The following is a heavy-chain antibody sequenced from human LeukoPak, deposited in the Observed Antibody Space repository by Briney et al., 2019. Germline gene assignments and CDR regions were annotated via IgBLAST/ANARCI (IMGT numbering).Heavy chain of an antibody. V-gene: IGHV4-38-2*01. CDR1: GYPISSGFY. D-gene: IGHD3-10*01. Sequence: AETLSLTCAVSGYPISSGFYWVWIRPPPGKGLEWIGTIFHSGSTYYNPSLKSRVTISVDTSKNQFSLKLSSVTAADTAVYFCARIWGSGRVLDYWGQGTLVTVSS. J-gene: IGHJ4*02. CDR2: IFHSGST. CDR3: ARIWGSGRVLDY.